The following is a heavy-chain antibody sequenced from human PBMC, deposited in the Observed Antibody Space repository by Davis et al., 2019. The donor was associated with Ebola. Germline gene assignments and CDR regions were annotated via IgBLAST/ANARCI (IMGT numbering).Heavy chain of an antibody. Sequence: GESLKISCKGSGYSFTSYWIGWVRQMPGKGLEWMGIIYPGDSDTRYSPSFQGQVTISADKSISTAYLQWSSLKASDTAMYYCASRLVPAASSDAFDIWGQGTMVTVSS. J-gene: IGHJ3*02. D-gene: IGHD2-2*01. V-gene: IGHV5-51*01. CDR3: ASRLVPAASSDAFDI. CDR1: GYSFTSYW. CDR2: IYPGDSDT.